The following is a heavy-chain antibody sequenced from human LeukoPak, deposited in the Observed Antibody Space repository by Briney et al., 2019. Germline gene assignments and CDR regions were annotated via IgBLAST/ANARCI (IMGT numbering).Heavy chain of an antibody. Sequence: PGGSLRLSCAASGFTFSSYWMHWVRQAPGKGLVWVSRINSDGSSTSYADSVRGRFTISRDNAKNTLYLQMNSPRAEDTAVYYCTRFTVEMTTIADYWGQGTLVTVSS. D-gene: IGHD5-24*01. J-gene: IGHJ4*02. CDR3: TRFTVEMTTIADY. CDR2: INSDGSST. CDR1: GFTFSSYW. V-gene: IGHV3-74*01.